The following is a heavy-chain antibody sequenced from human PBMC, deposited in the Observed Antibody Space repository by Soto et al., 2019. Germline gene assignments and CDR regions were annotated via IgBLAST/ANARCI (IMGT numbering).Heavy chain of an antibody. J-gene: IGHJ3*01. CDR1: GGSFRGYY. CDR2: INHSGSR. V-gene: IGHV4-34*01. CDR3: ARGRGFMSRNALDF. Sequence: QVQLQQWGAGLLRPSETLSLTCAVYGGSFRGYYWTWIRQSPGGGLEWIGEINHSGSRNSNPSLKSRLTISVDTSKTQFSMNLTSVTAADAAVYYCARGRGFMSRNALDFWGQGTRVIVSS.